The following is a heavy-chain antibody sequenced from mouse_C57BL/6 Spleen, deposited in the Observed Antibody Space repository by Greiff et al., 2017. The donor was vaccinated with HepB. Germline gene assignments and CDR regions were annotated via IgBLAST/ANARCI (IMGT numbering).Heavy chain of an antibody. V-gene: IGHV5-6*01. CDR3: ARGGYYYGSSPYAMDY. CDR1: GFTFSSYG. J-gene: IGHJ4*01. D-gene: IGHD1-1*01. Sequence: EVQGVESGGDLVKPGGSLKLSCAASGFTFSSYGMSWVRQTPDKRLEWVATISSGGSYTYYPASVKGRFTISRDNAKNTLYLQMSSLKSEDTAMYYCARGGYYYGSSPYAMDYWGQGTSVTVSS. CDR2: ISSGGSYT.